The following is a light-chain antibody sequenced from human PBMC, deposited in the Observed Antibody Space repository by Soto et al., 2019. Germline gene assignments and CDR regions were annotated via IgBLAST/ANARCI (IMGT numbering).Light chain of an antibody. CDR3: QQSYSTPFT. V-gene: IGKV1-39*01. J-gene: IGKJ3*01. CDR1: QSISSS. CDR2: AAY. Sequence: DIQMTQSPSSLSASVGDRVTITGRARQSISSSLNLYQHKPWKAPKLLIYAAYSLQSWVPSRFSGSGSGTDVTLTISSLQPEDFATYYCQQSYSTPFTFGPGTKVAIK.